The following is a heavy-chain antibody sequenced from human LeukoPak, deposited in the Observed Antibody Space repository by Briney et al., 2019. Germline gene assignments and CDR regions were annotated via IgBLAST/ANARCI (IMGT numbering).Heavy chain of an antibody. D-gene: IGHD3-16*01. V-gene: IGHV1-46*01. J-gene: IGHJ6*03. CDR1: GYTFTMYY. CDR3: GREQRGGVRGSLGYLFASYYTYYYMDV. CDR2: INPSDGAT. Sequence: ASVKVSCKASGYTFTMYYIHWVRQAPGQGLEWMGMINPSDGATTYAQRFQGRVTMTRDMSTTTVYMDLRSLRSEDTAVYFCGREQRGGVRGSLGYLFASYYTYYYMDVWGRGTTVTVSS.